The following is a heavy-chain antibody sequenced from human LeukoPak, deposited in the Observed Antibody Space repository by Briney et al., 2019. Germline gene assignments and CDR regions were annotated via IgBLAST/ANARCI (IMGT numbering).Heavy chain of an antibody. Sequence: PGGSLRLSCAASGFTFSSYWMHWVRQAPGKGLVWVSRINSDGSLTRYADSVKGRFTISRDNAKNTLYLQMNSLRAEDTAVYYCARGLDGSGSYYDSPLDYWGQGTLITVSS. J-gene: IGHJ4*02. CDR2: INSDGSLT. D-gene: IGHD3-10*01. CDR3: ARGLDGSGSYYDSPLDY. V-gene: IGHV3-74*01. CDR1: GFTFSSYW.